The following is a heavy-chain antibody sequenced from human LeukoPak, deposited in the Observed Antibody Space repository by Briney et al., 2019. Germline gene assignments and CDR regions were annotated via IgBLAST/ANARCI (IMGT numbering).Heavy chain of an antibody. CDR2: INAGNGNT. J-gene: IGHJ4*02. D-gene: IGHD3-22*01. CDR1: GYTFTNYA. Sequence: ASVKVSCKASGYTFTNYAIHWVRQAPGQRLEWMAWINAGNGNTKYSQKFQGRVTVTRDTSASTAYMELSSLRSEDTAVYYCAEYYYDSSGYLVVYWGQGTLVTVSS. V-gene: IGHV1-3*01. CDR3: AEYYYDSSGYLVVY.